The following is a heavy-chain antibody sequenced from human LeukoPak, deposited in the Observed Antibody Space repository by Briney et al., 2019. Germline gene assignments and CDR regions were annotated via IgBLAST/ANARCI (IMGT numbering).Heavy chain of an antibody. Sequence: GGSLRLSCAASGFTFGSYGMHWVRQAPGKGLEWVAFIRYDGSNKYYADSVKGRFTISRDNSKNTLYLQMNSLRAEDTAVYYCAKDLERFGELLQFDYWGQGTLVTVSS. D-gene: IGHD3-10*01. CDR1: GFTFGSYG. CDR3: AKDLERFGELLQFDY. J-gene: IGHJ4*02. CDR2: IRYDGSNK. V-gene: IGHV3-30*02.